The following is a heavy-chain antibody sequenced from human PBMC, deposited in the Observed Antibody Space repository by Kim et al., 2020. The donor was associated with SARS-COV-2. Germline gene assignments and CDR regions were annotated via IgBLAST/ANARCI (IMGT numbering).Heavy chain of an antibody. V-gene: IGHV3-23*01. CDR1: GFTFSSYA. D-gene: IGHD3-22*01. Sequence: GGSLRLSCAASGFTFSSYAMSWVRQAPGKGLEWVSAISGSGGSTYYADSVKGRFTISRDNSKNTLYLQMNSLRAEDTAVYYCAKATPYYYDSSGYLDYYGMDVWGQGTTVTVSS. CDR2: ISGSGGST. J-gene: IGHJ6*02. CDR3: AKATPYYYDSSGYLDYYGMDV.